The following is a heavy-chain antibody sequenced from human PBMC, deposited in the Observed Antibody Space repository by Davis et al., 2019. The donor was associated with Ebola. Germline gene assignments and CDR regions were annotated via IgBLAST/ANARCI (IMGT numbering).Heavy chain of an antibody. CDR1: GFTFSTYW. V-gene: IGHV3-7*01. J-gene: IGHJ4*02. D-gene: IGHD3-3*01. Sequence: GESLKISCAASGFTFSTYWMSWVRQAPGKGLEWVANIMTDGSEEQYLDSVKGRFSMSRDNAKNSLSLQLDSRRDEDTAVYYCARWGLRGNYDSWSGSDYYFDYWGQGTLVIVSS. CDR3: ARWGLRGNYDSWSGSDYYFDY. CDR2: IMTDGSEE.